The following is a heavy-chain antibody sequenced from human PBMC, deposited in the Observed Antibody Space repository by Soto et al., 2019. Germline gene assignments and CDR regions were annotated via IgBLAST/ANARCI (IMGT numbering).Heavy chain of an antibody. V-gene: IGHV3-23*01. J-gene: IGHJ4*02. Sequence: PVGSLRLSCAASGFTLSSYGTSWVRQAPGKGLEWVSAISGSGGSTYYADSVKGRFTISRDNSKNTLYLQMNSLRAEDTAVYYCAKGAYYHGSGSYFPFDYWGQGTLVTVSS. D-gene: IGHD3-10*01. CDR1: GFTLSSYG. CDR3: AKGAYYHGSGSYFPFDY. CDR2: ISGSGGST.